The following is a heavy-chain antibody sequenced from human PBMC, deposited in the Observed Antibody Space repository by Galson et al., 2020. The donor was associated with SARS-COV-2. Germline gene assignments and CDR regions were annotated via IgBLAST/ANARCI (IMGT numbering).Heavy chain of an antibody. J-gene: IGHJ4*02. CDR2: ISGSGGQA. Sequence: GESLKISCKVSGFNFNSYAMTWVRQAPGRGLEWVSVISGSGGQAYDADSVKGRFTISRDNPKNTVYLQMNSLRAEDTAVYYCAKTSPPSITIFGVAPDYWGQGTLVTVSS. D-gene: IGHD3-3*01. V-gene: IGHV3-23*01. CDR1: GFNFNSYA. CDR3: AKTSPPSITIFGVAPDY.